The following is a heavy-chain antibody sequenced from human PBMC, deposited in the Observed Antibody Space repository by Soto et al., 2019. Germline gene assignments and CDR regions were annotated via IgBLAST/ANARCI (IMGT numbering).Heavy chain of an antibody. CDR3: ARETYRRSWYRDTRVGIN. J-gene: IGHJ4*02. CDR2: IIPIFGTA. D-gene: IGHD6-13*01. V-gene: IGHV1-69*13. Sequence: SVKVSCKASGGTFSSYAISWVRQAPGQGLEWMGGIIPIFGTANYAQKFQGRVTITADESTSTAYMELSSLRSEDTAVYYCARETYRRSWYRDTRVGINWGQGTLGT. CDR1: GGTFSSYA.